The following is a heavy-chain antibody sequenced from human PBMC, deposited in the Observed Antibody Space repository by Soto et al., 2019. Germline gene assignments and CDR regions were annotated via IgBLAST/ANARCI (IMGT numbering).Heavy chain of an antibody. V-gene: IGHV1-69*06. CDR2: IIPIFGTA. J-gene: IGHJ4*02. Sequence: QVQLVQSGAEVKKPGSSVKVSCKASGGTFSSYAISWVRQAPRQGLEWMGGIIPIFGTANYAQKFQGRVTITADKSTSTAYMELSSLRSEDTAVYYCATMGGYSSSWYENYFDYWGQGTLVTVSS. CDR3: ATMGGYSSSWYENYFDY. CDR1: GGTFSSYA. D-gene: IGHD6-13*01.